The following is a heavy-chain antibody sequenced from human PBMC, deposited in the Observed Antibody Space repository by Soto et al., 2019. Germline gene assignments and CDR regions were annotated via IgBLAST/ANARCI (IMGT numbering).Heavy chain of an antibody. CDR2: IYYSGAT. CDR3: ARDSGGYLRGDY. J-gene: IGHJ4*02. Sequence: QVQLQESGPGLVKASETLSLTCSVSGGSMRGGDYYWSWIRQPPGKGLEWIGYIYYSGATFSNPSLKGRXXIXVXKSKNQFSLKLTSVTAADTAVYYCARDSGGYLRGDYWGQGTLVTVSS. V-gene: IGHV4-30-4*01. CDR1: GGSMRGGDYY. D-gene: IGHD2-15*01.